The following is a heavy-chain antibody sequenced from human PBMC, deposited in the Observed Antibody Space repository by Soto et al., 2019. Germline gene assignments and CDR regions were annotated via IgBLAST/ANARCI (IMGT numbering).Heavy chain of an antibody. CDR1: GYTFTSYG. J-gene: IGHJ4*02. V-gene: IGHV1-18*01. Sequence: QVQLVQSGAEVKKPGASVKVSCKASGYTFTSYGISWVRQAPGQGLEWMGWISAYKGNPNFAQKRQGRGTWTPGMTTRTAYMELRSLGSEDTAGYYCARMITVETGWYWVQGTLVTVSS. D-gene: IGHD5-18*01. CDR2: ISAYKGNP. CDR3: ARMITVETGWY.